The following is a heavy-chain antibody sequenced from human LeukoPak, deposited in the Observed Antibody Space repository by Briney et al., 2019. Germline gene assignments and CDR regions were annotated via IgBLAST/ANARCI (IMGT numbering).Heavy chain of an antibody. CDR1: GNYW. V-gene: IGHV3-23*01. Sequence: PGGSLRLSCAASGNYWMHWVRQVPGKGLVWVSAISASGGTTQDADSVKGRFSISRDNSKNTLYLQMHSLRAEDTAIYYCARDIAPASEGYFQYWGQGTLVTVSS. CDR2: ISASGGTT. D-gene: IGHD6-13*01. J-gene: IGHJ1*01. CDR3: ARDIAPASEGYFQY.